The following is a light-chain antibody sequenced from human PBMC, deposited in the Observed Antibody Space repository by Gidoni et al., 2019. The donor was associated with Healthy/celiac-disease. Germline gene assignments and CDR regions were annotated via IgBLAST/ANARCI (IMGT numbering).Light chain of an antibody. CDR1: QSVSSSY. V-gene: IGKV3-20*01. CDR3: QQYSSSPFI. CDR2: GAS. J-gene: IGKJ3*01. Sequence: EIVLTQSPGTLSLSPGERATLSCRASQSVSSSYLAWYQQKPGQAPRLLIYGASSRATGIPDRFSGSGSGTDFTLTISRLEPEDFAVYYCQQYSSSPFIFGPGTKVDIK.